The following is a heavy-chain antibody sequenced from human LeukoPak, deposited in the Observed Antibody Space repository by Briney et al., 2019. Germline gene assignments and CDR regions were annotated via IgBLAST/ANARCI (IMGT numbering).Heavy chain of an antibody. V-gene: IGHV3-21*01. Sequence: SGGSLRLSCAASGFTFSSYSMNWVRQAPGKGLEWVSSISSSSSYIYYADSVKGRFTISRDNAKNSLYLQMNSLRAEDTAVYYCAREHGGNPGRYYFDYWGQGTLVTVSS. J-gene: IGHJ4*02. D-gene: IGHD4-23*01. CDR1: GFTFSSYS. CDR2: ISSSSSYI. CDR3: AREHGGNPGRYYFDY.